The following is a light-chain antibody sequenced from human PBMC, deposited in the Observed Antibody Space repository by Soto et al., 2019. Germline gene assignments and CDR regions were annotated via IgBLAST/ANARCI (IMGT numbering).Light chain of an antibody. V-gene: IGKV3-20*01. CDR3: QPYGSSPPYT. J-gene: IGKJ2*01. CDR1: QSVSSSY. CDR2: GAS. Sequence: EIVLTQSPGTLSLSPGERATLSCRASQSVSSSYLAWYQQKPGQAPRLLIYGASSRATGIPDRFSGSGSGTDFNLTISRLEPEDFAVYYCQPYGSSPPYTFGQGTKLEIK.